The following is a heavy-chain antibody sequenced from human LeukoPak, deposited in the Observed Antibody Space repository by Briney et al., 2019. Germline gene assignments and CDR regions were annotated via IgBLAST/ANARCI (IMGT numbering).Heavy chain of an antibody. CDR3: FVTTEQYYFDY. D-gene: IGHD4-4*01. CDR1: GGSFSGYY. CDR2: INHSGST. V-gene: IGHV4-34*01. Sequence: SETLSLTCAVYGGSFSGYYWSWIRQPPGKGLEWIGEINHSGSTNYNPSLKSRVTISVDTSKNQSSLKLSSVTAADTAVYYCFVTTEQYYFDYWGQGTLVTVSS. J-gene: IGHJ4*02.